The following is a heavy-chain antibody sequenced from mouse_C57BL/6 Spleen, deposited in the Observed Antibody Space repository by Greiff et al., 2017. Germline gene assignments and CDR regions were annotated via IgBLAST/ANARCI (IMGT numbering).Heavy chain of an antibody. D-gene: IGHD1-1*01. CDR1: GYTFTSYW. J-gene: IGHJ3*01. CDR3: AMVTTVVGGFAY. V-gene: IGHV1-74*01. CDR2: IRPSDSDT. Sequence: QVQLKQPGAELVKPGASVKVSCKASGYTFTSYWMHWVKQRPGQGLEWIGSIRPSDSDTNYNQKLKGKATLTVDKASSTAYMQLSSLTSEDSAVYYCAMVTTVVGGFAYWGQGTLVTVSA.